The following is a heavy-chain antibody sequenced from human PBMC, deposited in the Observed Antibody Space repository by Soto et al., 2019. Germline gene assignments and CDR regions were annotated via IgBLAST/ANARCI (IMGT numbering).Heavy chain of an antibody. V-gene: IGHV5-51*01. CDR1: GYSFTSYW. J-gene: IGHJ6*02. Sequence: GESLKISCKDSGYSFTSYWIGWVRQMPGKGLEWMGIIYPGDSDTGYSPSFQGQVTISADKSISTAYLQWSSLKASDTAMYYCARTSAAGKYYYGMDVWGQGTTVTVSS. CDR3: ARTSAAGKYYYGMDV. D-gene: IGHD6-13*01. CDR2: IYPGDSDT.